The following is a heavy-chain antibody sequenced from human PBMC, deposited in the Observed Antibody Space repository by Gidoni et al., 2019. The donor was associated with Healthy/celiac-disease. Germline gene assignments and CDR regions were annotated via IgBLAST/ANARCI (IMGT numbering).Heavy chain of an antibody. CDR3: ARDLGYSGYGEPDNWFDP. CDR2: ISYDGSNK. J-gene: IGHJ5*02. D-gene: IGHD5-12*01. Sequence: QVQLVASGGGVVQPGRSLRLACAAPGSPFSSSAMHWVRQAPGKGLEWVAVISYDGSNKDYADSVKGRFTISRDNSKNTLYLQMNSLRAEDTAVYYCARDLGYSGYGEPDNWFDPWGQGTLVTVSS. V-gene: IGHV3-30-3*01. CDR1: GSPFSSSA.